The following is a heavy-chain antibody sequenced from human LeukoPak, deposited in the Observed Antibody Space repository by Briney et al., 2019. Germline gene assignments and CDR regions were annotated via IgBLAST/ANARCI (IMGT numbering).Heavy chain of an antibody. V-gene: IGHV1-18*01. J-gene: IGHJ4*02. CDR2: ISAYNGNT. CDR1: GYTFTSYG. CDR3: ARGGGAGGTFDY. D-gene: IGHD1-1*01. Sequence: GASVKVSCKASGYTFTSYGISWVRQAPGQGLEWMGWISAYNGNTNYAQKLQGRVTITRDTSASTAYMELSSLRSEDTAVYYCARGGGAGGTFDYWGQGTLVTVSS.